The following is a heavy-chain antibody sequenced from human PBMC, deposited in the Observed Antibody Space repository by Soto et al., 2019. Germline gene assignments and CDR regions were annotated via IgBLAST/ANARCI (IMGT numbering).Heavy chain of an antibody. CDR1: GFSFSNAW. Sequence: EVQLVESGGGLVKPGGSLRLSCAASGFSFSNAWMNWVRQAPGKGLEWVGRIKRKIDGEATDYAGRVKGRFTVFRDDSKSALYLQMNSLKGDDTAVYYCTTGSVEGVWGQGTTVTVS. J-gene: IGHJ6*02. CDR3: TTGSVEGV. CDR2: IKRKIDGEAT. V-gene: IGHV3-15*07. D-gene: IGHD2-15*01.